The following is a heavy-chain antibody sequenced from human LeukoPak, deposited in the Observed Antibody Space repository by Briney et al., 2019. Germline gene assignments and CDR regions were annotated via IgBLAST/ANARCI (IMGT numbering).Heavy chain of an antibody. CDR3: ARDLEITMIVVANLSPENDAFDI. Sequence: GGSLRLSCAASGFTFSTFAMIWVRQPPGKGLEWVSSIFPSGGEIHYADSVRGRFTVSRDNAKNSLYLQMNSLRAEDTAVYYCARDLEITMIVVANLSPENDAFDIWGQGTMVTVSS. CDR1: GFTFSTFA. D-gene: IGHD3-22*01. CDR2: IFPSGGEI. J-gene: IGHJ3*02. V-gene: IGHV3-21*01.